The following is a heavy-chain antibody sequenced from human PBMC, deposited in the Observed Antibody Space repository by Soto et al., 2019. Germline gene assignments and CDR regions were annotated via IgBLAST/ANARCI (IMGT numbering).Heavy chain of an antibody. CDR1: GFRYSTYG. Sequence: EVQLLESGGGLVQPGGSLRLSCAVSGFRYSTYGVTWVRQAPGKGLEWVSGVSGGSGTTHYKDSVRGRFTVTGDNSKNTVYLEMNSLRLEGMAVYYCTRWNGYADYWGQGTLVSVSS. CDR2: VSGGSGTT. J-gene: IGHJ4*02. V-gene: IGHV3-23*01. CDR3: TRWNGYADY. D-gene: IGHD1-1*01.